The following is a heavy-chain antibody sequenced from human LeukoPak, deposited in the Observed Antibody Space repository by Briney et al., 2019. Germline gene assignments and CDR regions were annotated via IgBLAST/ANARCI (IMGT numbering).Heavy chain of an antibody. D-gene: IGHD1-26*01. CDR1: GYTFTSYG. CDR2: TSAHNDDT. Sequence: ASVKVSCKASGYTFTSYGISWVRQAPGQGLEWMGWTSAHNDDTNYAETLQGRLTMTTDISTSTAYMELTSLRSDDTAVYYCARDWDSRNNYFDPWGQGTLVIVSS. CDR3: ARDWDSRNNYFDP. V-gene: IGHV1-18*01. J-gene: IGHJ5*02.